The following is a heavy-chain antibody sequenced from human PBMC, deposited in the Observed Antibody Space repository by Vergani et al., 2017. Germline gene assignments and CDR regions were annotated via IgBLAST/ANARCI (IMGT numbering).Heavy chain of an antibody. J-gene: IGHJ4*02. D-gene: IGHD1-26*01. CDR2: IYPGDYDT. CDR3: AGQGRWEGEVFDY. Sequence: EVQLVQSGAEVKKPGESLKISCKGSGYIFTSYWIGWVRQMPGNGLEWMGIIYPGDYDTRYSPSVQGQVTISADKSISTAYLQWSSLKASDPAIYYCAGQGRWEGEVFDYWGQGTLVTVSS. V-gene: IGHV5-51*01. CDR1: GYIFTSYW.